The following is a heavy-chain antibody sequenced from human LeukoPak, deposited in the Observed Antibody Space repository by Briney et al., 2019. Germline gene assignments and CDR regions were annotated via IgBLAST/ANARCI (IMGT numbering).Heavy chain of an antibody. CDR1: GFTFSSYA. Sequence: PGGSLRLSCAASGFTFSSYAMSWVRQAPGKGLEWVSAISGSGGSTYYADSVKGRFTIPRDNSKNTLYLQMNSLRAEDTAVYYCAKGNQQLVFDYYYGMDVWGQGTTVTVSS. CDR2: ISGSGGST. D-gene: IGHD6-13*01. J-gene: IGHJ6*02. V-gene: IGHV3-23*01. CDR3: AKGNQQLVFDYYYGMDV.